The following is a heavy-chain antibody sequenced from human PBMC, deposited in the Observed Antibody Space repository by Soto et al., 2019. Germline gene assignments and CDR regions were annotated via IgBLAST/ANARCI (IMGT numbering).Heavy chain of an antibody. Sequence: ASVKVSCKASGYTFTSYAMHWVRQAPGQRLEWMGWINAGNGNTKYSQKFQGRVTITRDTSASTAYMELSSLRSEDTAVYYCARVPWVNRQFDPWGQGTLVTVS. J-gene: IGHJ5*02. V-gene: IGHV1-3*01. CDR2: INAGNGNT. CDR3: ARVPWVNRQFDP. D-gene: IGHD7-27*01. CDR1: GYTFTSYA.